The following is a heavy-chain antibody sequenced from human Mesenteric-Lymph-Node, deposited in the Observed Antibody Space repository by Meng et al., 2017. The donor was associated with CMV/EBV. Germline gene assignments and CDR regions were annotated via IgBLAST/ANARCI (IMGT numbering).Heavy chain of an antibody. Sequence: GESLKISCAASGFSFGSYAMHWARQAPGKGPEWVAVIWYDGSNKYYSDFVKGRFTISRDNAKNSLLLQMNSLRAEDTAVYYCARGYSPGNYWGQGTMVTVSS. D-gene: IGHD2-21*01. CDR1: GFSFGSYA. CDR2: IWYDGSNK. J-gene: IGHJ4*02. V-gene: IGHV3-33*08. CDR3: ARGYSPGNY.